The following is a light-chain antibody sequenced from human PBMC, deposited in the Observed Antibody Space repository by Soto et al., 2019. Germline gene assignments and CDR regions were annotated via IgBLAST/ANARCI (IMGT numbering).Light chain of an antibody. V-gene: IGKV3-20*01. CDR1: QSIGNNQ. J-gene: IGKJ1*01. CDR2: GAS. CDR3: QQYVNLPRA. Sequence: VVLTQSPGTLSLPPGERATLSCRASQSIGNNQLAWYQQKPGQAPRLLIYGASSRATGIPDRFSGSGSGTDFTLTISRLEPEDFAVYYCQQYVNLPRAFGQGTKVEAK.